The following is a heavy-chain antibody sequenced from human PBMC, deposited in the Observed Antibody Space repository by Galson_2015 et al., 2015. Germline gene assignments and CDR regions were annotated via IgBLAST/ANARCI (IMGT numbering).Heavy chain of an antibody. V-gene: IGHV1-2*06. J-gene: IGHJ6*03. CDR3: ARTDDYYYMDV. Sequence: SVKVSCKASGYTFTAYFIHWVRQAPGQGLEWMGRIYPNSGGTDFAQKFHGRVTMTRDTSSSTAYMELSRLRFDDTAVYYCARTDDYYYMDVWGKGTTVTVSS. CDR1: GYTFTAYF. CDR2: IYPNSGGT.